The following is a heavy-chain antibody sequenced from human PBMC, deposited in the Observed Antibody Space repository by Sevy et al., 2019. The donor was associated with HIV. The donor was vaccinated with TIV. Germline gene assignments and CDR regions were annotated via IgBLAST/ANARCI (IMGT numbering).Heavy chain of an antibody. CDR2: IKHDGSEK. Sequence: GGSLRLSCAASGFTFSSYWMSWVRQAPGKGLEWVANIKHDGSEKYYVDSVKGRFTISRDNAKNSLYLQMNSLRAEDTAVYYCASGSSSWIDAFDIWSQGTMVTVSS. D-gene: IGHD6-13*01. CDR1: GFTFSSYW. J-gene: IGHJ3*02. CDR3: ASGSSSWIDAFDI. V-gene: IGHV3-7*03.